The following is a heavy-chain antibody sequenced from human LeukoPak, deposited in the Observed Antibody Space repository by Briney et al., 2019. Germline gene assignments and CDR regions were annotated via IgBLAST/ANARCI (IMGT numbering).Heavy chain of an antibody. V-gene: IGHV3-23*01. CDR2: ISGSGGST. Sequence: GGSLRLSCATSGFTFSSYAMSWVRQAPGKGLEWVSAISGSGGSTYYADSVKGRFTISRDNSKNTLYLQMNSLRAEDTAVYYCAKDYYGSGSLFDYWGQGTLVTVSS. D-gene: IGHD3-10*01. CDR1: GFTFSSYA. CDR3: AKDYYGSGSLFDY. J-gene: IGHJ4*02.